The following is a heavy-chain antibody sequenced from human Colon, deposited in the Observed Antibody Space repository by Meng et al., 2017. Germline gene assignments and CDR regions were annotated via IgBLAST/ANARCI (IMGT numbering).Heavy chain of an antibody. Sequence: QVQLVQSGAEVKKPGASVKVSCKASGYTFTDYYIHWVRQAPGQRLEWMGRINPNSGGTNYAQKFQGRVTMTRDTSISTAYMELSRLRSDDTAVYYCARGYLVVVPTAPNAGYWGQGTLVTVSS. CDR3: ARGYLVVVPTAPNAGY. J-gene: IGHJ4*02. V-gene: IGHV1-2*06. D-gene: IGHD2-2*01. CDR2: INPNSGGT. CDR1: GYTFTDYY.